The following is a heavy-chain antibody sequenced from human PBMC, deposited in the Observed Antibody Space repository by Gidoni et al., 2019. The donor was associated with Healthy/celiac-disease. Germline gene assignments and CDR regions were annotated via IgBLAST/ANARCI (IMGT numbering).Heavy chain of an antibody. CDR3: ARDIVVVPAAIRDWFDP. V-gene: IGHV4-39*02. Sequence: QLQLQESGPGLVKPSETLSLTCTVSGGSISSSSYYWGWIRQPPGKGLEWIGSIYYSGGTYYNPSLKSRVTISVDTSKNQFSLKLSSVTAADTAVYYCARDIVVVPAAIRDWFDPWGQGTLVTVSS. CDR2: IYYSGGT. CDR1: GGSISSSSYY. J-gene: IGHJ5*02. D-gene: IGHD2-2*01.